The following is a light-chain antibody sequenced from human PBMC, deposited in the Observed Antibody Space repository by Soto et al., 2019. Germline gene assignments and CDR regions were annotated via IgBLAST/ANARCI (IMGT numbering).Light chain of an antibody. V-gene: IGLV2-14*03. CDR3: SAYTVSRTYV. Sequence: QTVLTQPASVSGSPGQSITISCTGTSCDVGAYNFVSWHQQHPGKAPKLMIYNVYDRPSGISYRFSGSKSGNTASLTISGLQGEDEADYYCSAYTVSRTYVLGTGTKVTVL. CDR1: SCDVGAYNF. J-gene: IGLJ1*01. CDR2: NVY.